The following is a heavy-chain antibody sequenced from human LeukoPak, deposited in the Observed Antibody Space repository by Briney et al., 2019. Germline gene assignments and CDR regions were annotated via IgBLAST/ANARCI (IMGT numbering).Heavy chain of an antibody. CDR3: AGGGPYYDSSGDYYYYYMDV. V-gene: IGHV1-69*04. CDR2: IIPILGIA. CDR1: GGTFSSYA. Sequence: SVKVSCKAPGGTFSSYAISWVRQAPGQGLEWMARIIPILGIANYAQTFQGRVTITADKSTSTAYMELSSLRSEDRAVYYFAGGGPYYDSSGDYYYYYMDVWGKGTTVTVSS. J-gene: IGHJ6*03. D-gene: IGHD3-22*01.